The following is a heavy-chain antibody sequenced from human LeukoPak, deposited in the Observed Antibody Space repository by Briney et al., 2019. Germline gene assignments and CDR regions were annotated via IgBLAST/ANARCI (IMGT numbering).Heavy chain of an antibody. D-gene: IGHD6-19*01. J-gene: IGHJ4*02. CDR3: ARDGGGRLPYFDY. CDR2: IKQDGSEK. Sequence: PGGSLRLSCAASGFTFSSYWMSWARQAPGKGLEWVANIKQDGSEKYYVDSVKGRFTISRDNAKNSLYLQMNSLRAEDTAVYYCARDGGGRLPYFDYWGQGTLVTVSS. V-gene: IGHV3-7*01. CDR1: GFTFSSYW.